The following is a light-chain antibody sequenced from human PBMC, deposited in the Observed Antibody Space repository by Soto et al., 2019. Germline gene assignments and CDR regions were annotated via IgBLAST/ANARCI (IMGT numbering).Light chain of an antibody. CDR1: QSVGSN. CDR2: AAS. CDR3: QQYHKWPPLT. Sequence: EIVMTQSPASLSVSPGERATLSCWASQSVGSNLAWYQKKPGQAPRLLIYAASTRATGIPARFSGSGSGTEFTLTISSLQSEDFAVYYCQQYHKWPPLTFGGGTKVDIK. J-gene: IGKJ4*01. V-gene: IGKV3-15*01.